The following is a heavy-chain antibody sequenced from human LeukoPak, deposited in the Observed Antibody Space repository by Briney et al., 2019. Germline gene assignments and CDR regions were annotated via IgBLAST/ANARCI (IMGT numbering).Heavy chain of an antibody. J-gene: IGHJ3*02. Sequence: GGSLRLSCAASGFTFSSYSIHWVRQAPGKGLEWVAVISYDGSNKYYADSVKGRFTISRDNAKNSLYLQMNSLRAEDTAVYYCAREPTYYYDSSGYYSAFDIWGQGTMVTVSS. CDR3: AREPTYYYDSSGYYSAFDI. CDR2: ISYDGSNK. D-gene: IGHD3-22*01. CDR1: GFTFSSYS. V-gene: IGHV3-30*03.